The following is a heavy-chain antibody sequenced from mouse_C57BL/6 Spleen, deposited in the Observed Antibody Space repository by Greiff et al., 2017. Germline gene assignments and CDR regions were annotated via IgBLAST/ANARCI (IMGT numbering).Heavy chain of an antibody. Sequence: QVQLQQPGAELVRPGSSVKLSCKASGYTFTSYWMDWVKQRPGQGLEWIGNIYPSDSETHYNQKFKDKATLTVDKSSRTADMQLSSLTSEDSAVYYCARGITTVADFDVWGTGTTVTVSS. CDR2: IYPSDSET. J-gene: IGHJ1*03. CDR1: GYTFTSYW. V-gene: IGHV1-61*01. D-gene: IGHD1-1*01. CDR3: ARGITTVADFDV.